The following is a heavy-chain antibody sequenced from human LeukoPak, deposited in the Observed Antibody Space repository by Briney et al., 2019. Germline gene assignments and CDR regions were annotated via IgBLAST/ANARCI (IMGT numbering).Heavy chain of an antibody. CDR1: GGSISSSSYY. V-gene: IGHV4-39*01. Sequence: LETLSLTCTVSGGSISSSSYYWGWIRQPPGKGLEWIGSIYYSGSTYYNPSLKSRVTISVDTSKNQFSLKLSSVTAADTAVYYCARAYCGGDCYLNWFDPWGQGTLVTVSS. D-gene: IGHD2-21*01. CDR2: IYYSGST. CDR3: ARAYCGGDCYLNWFDP. J-gene: IGHJ5*02.